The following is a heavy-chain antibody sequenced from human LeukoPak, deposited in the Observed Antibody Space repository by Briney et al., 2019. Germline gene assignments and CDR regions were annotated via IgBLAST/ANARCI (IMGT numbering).Heavy chain of an antibody. J-gene: IGHJ3*01. V-gene: IGHV1-69*06. CDR1: GGTFSSYA. CDR3: ARDIVVVVAATGRAYGAFDV. CDR2: IIPIFGTA. Sequence: SVKVSCKASGGTFSSYAISWVRQAPGQGLEWMGGIIPIFGTANYAQKFQGRVTITADKSTSTAYMELSSLRSEDTAVYYCARDIVVVVAATGRAYGAFDVWGQGTMVTVSS. D-gene: IGHD2-15*01.